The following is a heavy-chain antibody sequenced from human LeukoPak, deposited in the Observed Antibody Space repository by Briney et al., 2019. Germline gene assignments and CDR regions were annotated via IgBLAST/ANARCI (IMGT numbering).Heavy chain of an antibody. D-gene: IGHD4-11*01. CDR3: ARGELATGRDY. Sequence: SETLSLTCTVSGGSISSSSYYWGWIRQPPGKGLEWIGSIYYSGSTYYNPSLKSRVTISVDTSKNQFSLKLSSVTAADTAVYYCARGELATGRDYWGQGTLVTVSS. CDR1: GGSISSSSYY. CDR2: IYYSGST. J-gene: IGHJ4*02. V-gene: IGHV4-39*07.